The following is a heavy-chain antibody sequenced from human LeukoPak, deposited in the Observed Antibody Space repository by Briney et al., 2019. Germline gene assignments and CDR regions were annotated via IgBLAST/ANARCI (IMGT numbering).Heavy chain of an antibody. CDR1: GGSISSYY. D-gene: IGHD6-19*01. V-gene: IGHV4-59*01. J-gene: IGHJ3*02. CDR3: ARDGYSSGWGRAFDI. Sequence: SETLSLTCTVSGGSISSYYWSWIRQPPGKGLEWIGYIYYSGSTNYNPSLKSRVTISVDTSKNQFPLKLSSVTAADTAVYYCARDGYSSGWGRAFDIWGQGTMVTVSS. CDR2: IYYSGST.